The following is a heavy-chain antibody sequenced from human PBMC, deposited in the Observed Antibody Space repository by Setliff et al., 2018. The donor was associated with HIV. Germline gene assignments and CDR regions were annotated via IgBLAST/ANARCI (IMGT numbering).Heavy chain of an antibody. CDR3: ARDRHYYDSSGYKFPLDAFDI. CDR1: GFTFSSYA. Sequence: GGSLRLSCAASGFTFSSYAMSWVRQAPGKGLEWVSYISSSGSTIYYADSVKGRFTISRDNAKNSLYLQMNSLRAEDTAVYYCARDRHYYDSSGYKFPLDAFDIWGQGTMVTVSS. D-gene: IGHD3-22*01. CDR2: ISSSGSTI. V-gene: IGHV3-48*04. J-gene: IGHJ3*02.